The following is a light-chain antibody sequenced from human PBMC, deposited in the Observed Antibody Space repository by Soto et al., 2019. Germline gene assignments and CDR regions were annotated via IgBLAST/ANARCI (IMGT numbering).Light chain of an antibody. Sequence: EIVLTQSPGTLSLSPGERATLSCKASQSVSSIYLAWYQHKPGQAPSLLIYAASSRATGIPDRFSGSGSGIDFPLTIDRMAPEDFAVYYCQQYGSSPPSSTYGRGTRLEIK. CDR1: QSVSSIY. CDR2: AAS. CDR3: QQYGSSPPSST. V-gene: IGKV3-20*01. J-gene: IGKJ5*01.